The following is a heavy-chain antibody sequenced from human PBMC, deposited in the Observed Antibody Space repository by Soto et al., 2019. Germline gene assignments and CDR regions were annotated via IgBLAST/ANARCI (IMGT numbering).Heavy chain of an antibody. CDR2: DYHNGLT. J-gene: IGHJ4*02. D-gene: IGHD2-15*01. CDR1: GDSLTSNVW. V-gene: IGHV4-4*02. CDR3: ARDAALPGEADRFDY. Sequence: QVHLQESGPGLVKPSGTLSLTCAVSGDSLTSNVWCSWILQSPGKGLEWIGEDYHNGLTNYNPSLKSLVTMSADTSKNQFSLKLTSVAAADTAMYYCARDAALPGEADRFDYWGQGTLVTVSS.